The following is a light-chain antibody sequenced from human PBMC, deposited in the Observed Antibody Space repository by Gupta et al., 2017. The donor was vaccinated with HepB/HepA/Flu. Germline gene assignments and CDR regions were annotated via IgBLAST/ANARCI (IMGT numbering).Light chain of an antibody. CDR2: AAS. CDR1: QAISNW. Sequence: DIQMTQSPSSVSASVGDRVTITCRASQAISNWLAWYQQKPGKVPKLLIYAASSLQSGVSSRFSGSGSGTDFTLTISSLQLEDFATYYCLQANSFPTTFGGGTRVEIK. CDR3: LQANSFPTT. V-gene: IGKV1-12*01. J-gene: IGKJ4*01.